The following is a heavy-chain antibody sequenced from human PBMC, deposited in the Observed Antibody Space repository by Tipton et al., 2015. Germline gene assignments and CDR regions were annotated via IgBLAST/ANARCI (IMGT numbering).Heavy chain of an antibody. CDR1: GGSFSDYY. D-gene: IGHD3-9*01. Sequence: TLSLTCAVYGGSFSDYYWTWVRQSPGKGLEWIGEINYSATTHYNPSLGSRVTISLDKSENQFSLKLTSVTAADTAVYYCACQDYDSLTRDYQTVDYWGQGTLVTVSS. J-gene: IGHJ4*02. V-gene: IGHV4-34*01. CDR3: ACQDYDSLTRDYQTVDY. CDR2: INYSATT.